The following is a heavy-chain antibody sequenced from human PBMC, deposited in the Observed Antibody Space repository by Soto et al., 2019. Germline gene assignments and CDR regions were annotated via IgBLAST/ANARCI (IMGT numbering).Heavy chain of an antibody. V-gene: IGHV3-33*01. CDR2: IGRDGSRH. Sequence: QLQLVESGGGVVQPGRSLRLSCAASGFIFSQYGMHWVRQTPDKGLEWVGLIGRDGSRHFYAESVKGRFTISRDNSKNTLSLQIDSLRVEETALYLRARDDDNPENALDMWGQGTVVTVS. D-gene: IGHD3-22*01. J-gene: IGHJ3*02. CDR1: GFIFSQYG. CDR3: ARDDDNPENALDM.